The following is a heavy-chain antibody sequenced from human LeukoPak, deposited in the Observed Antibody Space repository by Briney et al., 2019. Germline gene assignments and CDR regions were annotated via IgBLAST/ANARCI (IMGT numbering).Heavy chain of an antibody. CDR2: IYYSGGT. Sequence: SETLSLTCTVSGGSITSSSYYWGWIRQPPGKGLEWIGIIYYSGGTYYNPSLKSRVTMSVDTSKTRFSLRLTSVTPADTAVYYCARYNWNIPFYSDYWGLGTLVTVSS. CDR3: ARYNWNIPFYSDY. D-gene: IGHD1/OR15-1a*01. J-gene: IGHJ4*02. CDR1: GGSITSSSYY. V-gene: IGHV4-39*07.